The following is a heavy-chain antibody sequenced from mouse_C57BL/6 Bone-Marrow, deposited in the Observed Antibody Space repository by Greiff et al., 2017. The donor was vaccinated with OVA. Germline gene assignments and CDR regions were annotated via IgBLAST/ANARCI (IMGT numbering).Heavy chain of an antibody. CDR3: VRHSGTWYAY. Sequence: EVLLVESGGGLVQPKGSLKLSCAASGFSFNTYAMNWVRQAPGKGLEWVARIRSKSNNYATYYDDSVKDRFTISRDDSESMLYLQMNNLKTEDTAMYYCVRHSGTWYAYWGQRTLVTVSA. V-gene: IGHV10-1*01. J-gene: IGHJ3*01. D-gene: IGHD3-1*01. CDR2: IRSKSNNYAT. CDR1: GFSFNTYA.